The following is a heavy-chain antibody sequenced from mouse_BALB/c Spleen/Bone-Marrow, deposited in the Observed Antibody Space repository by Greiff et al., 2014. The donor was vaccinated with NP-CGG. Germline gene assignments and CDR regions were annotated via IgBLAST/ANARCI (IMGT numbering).Heavy chain of an antibody. CDR2: IFPGTGTT. CDR1: GYTFTSYW. CDR3: AREGSRLRGYFDV. V-gene: IGHV1S132*01. J-gene: IGHJ1*01. Sequence: VQLVESGAELVKPGASVKLSCKTSGYTFTSYWIQWVKQRPGQGLGWIGEIFPGTGTTYYNEKFKGKATLTIDTSSSTACMQLSSLTSEDSAVYFCAREGSRLRGYFDVWGAGTTVTVSS. D-gene: IGHD1-1*01.